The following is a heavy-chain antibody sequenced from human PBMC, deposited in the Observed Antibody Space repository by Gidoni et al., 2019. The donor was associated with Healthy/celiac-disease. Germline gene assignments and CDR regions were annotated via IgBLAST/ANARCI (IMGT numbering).Heavy chain of an antibody. Sequence: QVPLQQSGPGLVKPSQTLSLTCAISGDSVSNNSAAWNWIRQSPSRGLEWLGRTYYRSKWYNDYAVSVKSRITINPDTSKNQFSLQLNSVTPEDTAVYYCARGSSSSQYYYYYGMDVWGQGTTVTVSS. CDR3: ARGSSSSQYYYYYGMDV. D-gene: IGHD6-6*01. CDR2: TYYRSKWYN. CDR1: GDSVSNNSAA. V-gene: IGHV6-1*01. J-gene: IGHJ6*02.